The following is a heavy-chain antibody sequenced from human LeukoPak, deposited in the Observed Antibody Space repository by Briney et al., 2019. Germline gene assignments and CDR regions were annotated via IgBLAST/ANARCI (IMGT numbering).Heavy chain of an antibody. CDR1: DGSISTYY. Sequence: PSETLSLTCTVSDGSISTYYWSWIRQPPGKGLEWIGYIYYSGSTNYNPSLKSRVTISVDTSKNQFSLKLSSVTAADAAVYYCARVMVRGVIDYWGQGTLVTVSS. J-gene: IGHJ4*02. D-gene: IGHD3-10*01. V-gene: IGHV4-59*01. CDR3: ARVMVRGVIDY. CDR2: IYYSGST.